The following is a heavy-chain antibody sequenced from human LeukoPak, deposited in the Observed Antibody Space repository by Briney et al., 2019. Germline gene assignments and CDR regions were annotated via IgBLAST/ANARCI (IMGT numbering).Heavy chain of an antibody. CDR2: ISSSGSTI. J-gene: IGHJ4*02. CDR1: GFTFSDYY. Sequence: GGSLRLSCAASGFTFSDYYMSWIRQAPGKGLEWVSYISSSGSTIYYADSVKGRFTISRDNAKNSLYLQMNSLRAEDTAVYYCARSQLLWFGEPTGFDYWGQGTLVTVSS. CDR3: ARSQLLWFGEPTGFDY. V-gene: IGHV3-11*04. D-gene: IGHD3-10*01.